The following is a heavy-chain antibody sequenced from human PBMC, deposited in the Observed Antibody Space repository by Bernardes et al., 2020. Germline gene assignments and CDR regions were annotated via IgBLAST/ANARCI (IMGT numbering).Heavy chain of an antibody. Sequence: SGPTLVQPTQTLTLTCTFSGFSLSTSGVGVGWIRQPPGKALAWLALIYWDDDKRYSPSLKSRLTITKDTSKNQVVLTMTNMDPVDTATYYCAHTILLGWFHLYWGQGTLVTVSS. CDR2: IYWDDDK. CDR3: AHTILLGWFHLY. D-gene: IGHD6-19*01. J-gene: IGHJ4*02. CDR1: GFSLSTSGVG. V-gene: IGHV2-5*02.